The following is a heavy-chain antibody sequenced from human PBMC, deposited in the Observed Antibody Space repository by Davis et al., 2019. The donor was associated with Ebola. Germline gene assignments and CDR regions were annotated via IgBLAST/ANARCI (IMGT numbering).Heavy chain of an antibody. Sequence: GGSLGLSCTDSVITFSSYAMTWVRQAPGKGLEWVSAISGSGGSTYYADSVKGRFTISRDNSKKTLYLQMNSLRAEDTAVYYCAKSGLSFGVVKYHYGMDVWGKGTTVTVSS. J-gene: IGHJ6*04. V-gene: IGHV3-23*01. D-gene: IGHD3-3*01. CDR2: ISGSGGST. CDR3: AKSGLSFGVVKYHYGMDV. CDR1: VITFSSYA.